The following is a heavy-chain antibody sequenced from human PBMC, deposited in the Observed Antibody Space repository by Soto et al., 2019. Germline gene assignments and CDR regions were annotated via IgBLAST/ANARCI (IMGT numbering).Heavy chain of an antibody. CDR3: ARGEVSTGVF. CDR1: GASVGGYY. CDR2: INHSGSI. J-gene: IGHJ4*02. Sequence: QVQLQQWRTGLLKPSETLSLTCAVYGASVGGYYWSWVRQPPGKGLEWIGEINHSGSITYAPSLKSRVTMSVDTSKNQFSLRLNSVTAADTAVYYCARGEVSTGVFWGQGTQVTVSS. V-gene: IGHV4-34*02. D-gene: IGHD5-12*01.